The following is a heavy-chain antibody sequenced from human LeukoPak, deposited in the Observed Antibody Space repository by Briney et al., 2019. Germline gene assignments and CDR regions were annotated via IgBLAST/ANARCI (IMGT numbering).Heavy chain of an antibody. CDR3: ARGYRRGYSYGYGEYFQH. J-gene: IGHJ1*01. Sequence: PSETLSLTCAVYGGSFSGYYWSWIRQPPGKGLEWIGEINHSGSTNYNPSLKSRVTISVDTSKNQFSLKLSSVTAADTAVYYCARGYRRGYSYGYGEYFQHWGQGTLVTASS. D-gene: IGHD5-18*01. CDR2: INHSGST. CDR1: GGSFSGYY. V-gene: IGHV4-34*01.